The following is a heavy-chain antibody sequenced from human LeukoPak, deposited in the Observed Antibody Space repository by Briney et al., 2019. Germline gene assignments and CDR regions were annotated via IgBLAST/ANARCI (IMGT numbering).Heavy chain of an antibody. CDR3: ARSCSSTNQETDYFDY. D-gene: IGHD2-2*01. CDR2: INPNSGGT. CDR1: GYTFTGYY. Sequence: ASMKVSCKASGYTFTGYYMHWVRQAPGQGLEWMGWINPNSGGTNYAQKFQGRVTMTRDTSISTAYMELSRLRSDDTAVYYCARSCSSTNQETDYFDYWGQGTLVTVSS. V-gene: IGHV1-2*02. J-gene: IGHJ4*02.